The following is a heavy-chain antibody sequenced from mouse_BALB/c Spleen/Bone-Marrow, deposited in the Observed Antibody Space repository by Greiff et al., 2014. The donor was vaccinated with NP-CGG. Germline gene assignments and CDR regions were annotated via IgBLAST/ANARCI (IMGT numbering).Heavy chain of an antibody. Sequence: VKLMESGAELMKPGASVKISCKATGYTFSSYWIEWVKQRPGHGLEWIGEILPGSGSTNYNEKFKGKATFTADTSSNIAYMQLSSLTFGDSAVYYCARRVTTANYWGQGTTLTVSS. V-gene: IGHV1-9*01. CDR1: GYTFSSYW. CDR2: ILPGSGST. CDR3: ARRVTTANY. J-gene: IGHJ2*01. D-gene: IGHD1-2*01.